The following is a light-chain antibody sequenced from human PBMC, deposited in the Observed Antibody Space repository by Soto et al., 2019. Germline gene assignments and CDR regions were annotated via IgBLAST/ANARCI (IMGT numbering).Light chain of an antibody. CDR3: ISYASINTYV. J-gene: IGLJ1*01. CDR2: DVT. Sequence: QSVLTQPASVSGSPGQSITISCTGTSSDFVGYDYVSWYQQHPGKAPKLMIYDVTNRPSGVSNRFSGSKSGNTASLTISGLQAEDEADYYCISYASINTYVFGTGTKVTVL. CDR1: SSDFVGYDY. V-gene: IGLV2-14*01.